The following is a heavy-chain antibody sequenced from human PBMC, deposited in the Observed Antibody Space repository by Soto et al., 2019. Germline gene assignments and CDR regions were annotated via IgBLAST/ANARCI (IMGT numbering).Heavy chain of an antibody. CDR2: ISGRGGNT. D-gene: IGHD2-15*01. CDR1: GFTFSDYA. Sequence: GGSLRLSCAASGFTFSDYAMSWVRQAPGKGLEWVSTISGRGGNTYYADSVKGRFTISRDNSRNTLYLQMDSLRVEDSAVYSCAKAGCSGGTCYLYYFDYWGQGALVTVSS. J-gene: IGHJ4*02. V-gene: IGHV3-23*01. CDR3: AKAGCSGGTCYLYYFDY.